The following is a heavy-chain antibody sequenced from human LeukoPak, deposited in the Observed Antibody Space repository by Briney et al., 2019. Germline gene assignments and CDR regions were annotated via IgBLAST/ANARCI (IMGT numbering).Heavy chain of an antibody. CDR3: ASFSGRTYYYYYYGMDV. V-gene: IGHV3-48*02. D-gene: IGHD5-12*01. Sequence: GGSLRLSCAASGFTFSSYSMNWVRQAPGKGLECVSYISSSSSTIYYADSVKGRFTISRDNAKNSLYLQMNSLRDEDTAVYYCASFSGRTYYYYYYGMDVWGQGTTVTVSS. J-gene: IGHJ6*02. CDR1: GFTFSSYS. CDR2: ISSSSSTI.